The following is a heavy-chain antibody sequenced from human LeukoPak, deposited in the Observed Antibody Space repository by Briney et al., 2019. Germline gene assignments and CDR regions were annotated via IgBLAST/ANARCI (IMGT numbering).Heavy chain of an antibody. CDR3: AKVDYYYDSSGYFFDY. Sequence: GGSLRLSCAASGFTFSSYGMHWVRQAPGKGREWVAFIRYDGSNKYYADSVKGRFTISRDNSKNTLYLQMNSLRAEDTAVYYCAKVDYYYDSSGYFFDYWGQGTLVTVSS. V-gene: IGHV3-30*02. CDR2: IRYDGSNK. J-gene: IGHJ4*02. CDR1: GFTFSSYG. D-gene: IGHD3-22*01.